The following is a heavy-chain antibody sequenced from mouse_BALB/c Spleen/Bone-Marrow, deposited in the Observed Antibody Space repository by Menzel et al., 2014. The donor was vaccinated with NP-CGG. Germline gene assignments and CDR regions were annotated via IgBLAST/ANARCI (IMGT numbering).Heavy chain of an antibody. D-gene: IGHD4-1*01. V-gene: IGHV1-54*01. CDR3: ARKLGPSYAMDY. CDR2: INPGSGAT. Sequence: LVESGADLVRPGTPVKVSCKASGYAFTNYLIEWVKQRPGQVLEWIGVINPGSGATNYNEKFKGKATLTADRSSSTAYMQLSSLTSDDSAVYFCARKLGPSYAMDYWGQGTSVTVSS. CDR1: GYAFTNYL. J-gene: IGHJ4*01.